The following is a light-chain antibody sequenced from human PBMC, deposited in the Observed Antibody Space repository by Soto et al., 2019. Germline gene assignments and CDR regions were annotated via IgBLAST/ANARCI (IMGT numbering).Light chain of an antibody. CDR1: HSVSNF. V-gene: IGKV3-11*01. CDR3: QQRDSWPLT. CDR2: DVS. Sequence: EVVMTQSPVTLSLSPGERATLSCRATHSVSNFLAWYQHKPGQAPRLLIYDVSNRATGIPARFTGSGSGTDLTLTISSLEPEDFAVYYCQQRDSWPLTFGGGTKVEIK. J-gene: IGKJ4*01.